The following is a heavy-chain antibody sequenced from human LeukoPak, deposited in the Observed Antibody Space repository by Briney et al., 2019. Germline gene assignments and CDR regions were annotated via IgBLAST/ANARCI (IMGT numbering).Heavy chain of an antibody. D-gene: IGHD4-11*01. CDR1: GDSISNSNDY. Sequence: SETLSLTCAVSGDSISNSNDYWGWIRQPPGKGLEWIGSIYYSGNTYYNPSLKSRVTISVDTSKNQFSLKLSSVTAADTAVYYCARALTTVLLFDPWGQGTLVTVSS. V-gene: IGHV4-39*07. CDR3: ARALTTVLLFDP. CDR2: IYYSGNT. J-gene: IGHJ5*02.